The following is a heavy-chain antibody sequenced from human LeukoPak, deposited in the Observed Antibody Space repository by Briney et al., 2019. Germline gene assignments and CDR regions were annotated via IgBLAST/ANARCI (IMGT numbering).Heavy chain of an antibody. V-gene: IGHV1-2*02. J-gene: IGHJ4*02. CDR3: ARGGWTGYNYGSLPEYYFDY. D-gene: IGHD5-18*01. Sequence: ASVKVSCKASGYTFTGYYIHWVRQAPGQRLEWMGWINPKSGGTNDAQKFQGRVTMTRDTSISTAYMELSRLRSDDTAVYYCARGGWTGYNYGSLPEYYFDYWGQGTLVTVSS. CDR1: GYTFTGYY. CDR2: INPKSGGT.